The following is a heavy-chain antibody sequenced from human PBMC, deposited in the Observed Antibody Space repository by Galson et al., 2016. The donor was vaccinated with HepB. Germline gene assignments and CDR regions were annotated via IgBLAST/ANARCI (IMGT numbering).Heavy chain of an antibody. V-gene: IGHV3-21*01. CDR2: ITSRSNYI. Sequence: SLRLSCAASGFSFSSYSMYWVRQAPGKGLEWVSSITSRSNYIHYADSVKGRFTISRDNAKKSLYLQMNSLRVEDTAMYYCARDVSGYSGVQWGQGTLVTVS. D-gene: IGHD5-12*01. CDR3: ARDVSGYSGVQ. CDR1: GFSFSSYS. J-gene: IGHJ4*02.